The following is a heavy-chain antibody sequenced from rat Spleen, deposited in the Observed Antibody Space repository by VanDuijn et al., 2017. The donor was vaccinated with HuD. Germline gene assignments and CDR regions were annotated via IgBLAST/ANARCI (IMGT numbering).Heavy chain of an antibody. Sequence: QVQLKESGPGLVQPSQTLSLTCTVSGFSLTAYSVHWVRQPPGKGLEWMGRIQSGGSTDYHSDLKSRLSISRDTSKNQVFLKMNSLQAEDTGIYFCTRQGIRGTEHWGQGVMVTVSS. D-gene: IGHD4-3*01. CDR1: GFSLTAYS. CDR2: IQSGGST. V-gene: IGHV2-19*01. CDR3: TRQGIRGTEH. J-gene: IGHJ2*01.